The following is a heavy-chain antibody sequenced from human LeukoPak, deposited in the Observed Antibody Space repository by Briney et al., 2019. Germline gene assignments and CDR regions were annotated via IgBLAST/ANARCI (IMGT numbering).Heavy chain of an antibody. D-gene: IGHD3-22*01. CDR3: ARGVYYDSSGHY. Sequence: SVKVPCKASGGTFNSYAISWVRQAPGQGLEWMGRIIPIFGTANYAQKFQGRVTITTDESTSPAYMELSSLRPEDTAVYYCARGVYYDSSGHYWGQGTLDTVSS. J-gene: IGHJ4*02. CDR2: IIPIFGTA. CDR1: GGTFNSYA. V-gene: IGHV1-69*05.